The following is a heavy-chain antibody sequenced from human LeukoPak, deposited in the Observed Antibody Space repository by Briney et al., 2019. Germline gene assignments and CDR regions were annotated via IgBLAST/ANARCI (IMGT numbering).Heavy chain of an antibody. D-gene: IGHD2-15*01. J-gene: IGHJ1*01. CDR1: GFTFSSYW. V-gene: IGHV3-7*03. CDR3: ARSPRYCSGGSCYSWYFQH. Sequence: GGSLRLSCAASGFTFSSYWMSWVRQAPGKGLEWVANIKQDGSEKYYVDSVKGRFTISRDSAKNSLYLQMNSLRAEDTAVYYCARSPRYCSGGSCYSWYFQHWGQGTLVTVSS. CDR2: IKQDGSEK.